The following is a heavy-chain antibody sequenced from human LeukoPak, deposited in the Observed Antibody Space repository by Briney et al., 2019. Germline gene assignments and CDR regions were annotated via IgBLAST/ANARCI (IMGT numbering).Heavy chain of an antibody. CDR1: GYSFTSYW. D-gene: IGHD2-2*02. J-gene: IGHJ6*02. CDR2: IYPGDSDT. V-gene: IGHV5-51*01. Sequence: GESLKISCKGSGYSFTSYWIGWVRQMPGKGLEWMGIIYPGDSDTRSSPSFQGQVTISADKSISTAYLQWSSLKASDTAMYYCARLLGYCSSTSCYSYYYGMDVWGQGTTVTVSS. CDR3: ARLLGYCSSTSCYSYYYGMDV.